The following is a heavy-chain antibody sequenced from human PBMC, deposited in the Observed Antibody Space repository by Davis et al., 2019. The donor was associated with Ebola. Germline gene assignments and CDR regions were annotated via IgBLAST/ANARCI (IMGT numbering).Heavy chain of an antibody. CDR1: GFTFSSYA. D-gene: IGHD3-3*01. V-gene: IGHV3-23*01. CDR3: ARNRFSGSPFDY. Sequence: GESLKISCAASGFTFSSYAMSWVRQAPGKGLEWVSAISGSGGSTYYADSVKGRFTISRDNSKNTLYLQMNSLRAEDTAVYYCARNRFSGSPFDYWGQGTLVTVSS. CDR2: ISGSGGST. J-gene: IGHJ4*02.